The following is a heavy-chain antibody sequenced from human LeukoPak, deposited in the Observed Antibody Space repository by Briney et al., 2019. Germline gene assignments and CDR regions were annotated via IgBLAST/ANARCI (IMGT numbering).Heavy chain of an antibody. CDR3: ARGGEQLVPYYYYYMDV. CDR2: INSDGSST. Sequence: GGSLRLSCAASGFTFSSYWMHWVRQAPGKGLVWVSRINSDGSSTSYADSVKGRFTISRDNAKNTLYLQMNSLRAEDTAVYYCARGGEQLVPYYYYYMDVWGKGTTVTVSS. V-gene: IGHV3-74*01. D-gene: IGHD6-6*01. CDR1: GFTFSSYW. J-gene: IGHJ6*03.